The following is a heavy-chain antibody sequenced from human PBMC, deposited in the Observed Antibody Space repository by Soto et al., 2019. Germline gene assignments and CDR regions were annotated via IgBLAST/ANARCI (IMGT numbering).Heavy chain of an antibody. CDR2: INAGNGNT. J-gene: IGHJ4*02. CDR1: GYTFTSYA. D-gene: IGHD3-22*01. V-gene: IGHV1-3*01. CDR3: ARADSYYDSSGYYYAH. Sequence: VASVKVSCKASGYTFTSYAMHWVRQAPGQRLEWMGWINAGNGNTKYSQKFQGRVTITRDTSASTAYMELSSLGSDDTAVYYCARADSYYDSSGYYYAHWGQGTLVTVYS.